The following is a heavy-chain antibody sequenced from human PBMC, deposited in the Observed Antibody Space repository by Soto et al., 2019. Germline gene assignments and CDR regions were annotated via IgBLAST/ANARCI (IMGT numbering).Heavy chain of an antibody. CDR3: ARGGSVVVVTDGFDH. J-gene: IGHJ4*02. CDR1: GYTFTSYY. D-gene: IGHD2-21*02. Sequence: QVQVVQSGAEVKKPGASVKVSCKASGYTFTSYYMHWVRQAPGQGLEWMGRINPSGGSTSYAQRFQGRVTMTRDTSTSTVYMELSSLRSEDTAVYYCARGGSVVVVTDGFDHWGQGNLVTVSS. V-gene: IGHV1-46*01. CDR2: INPSGGST.